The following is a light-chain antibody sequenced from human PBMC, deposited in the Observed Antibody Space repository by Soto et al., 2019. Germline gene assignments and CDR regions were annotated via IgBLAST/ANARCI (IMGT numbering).Light chain of an antibody. Sequence: IVLTQSPGTLSSSPGERATLSCRASQSVSAGNLAWYQQKPGQAPRLLIYGASSRATGIPDRFSGRASGTDIPLTISRLQPEDVAVYYCQQYGRSPPWTFGKGTKVEIK. CDR2: GAS. J-gene: IGKJ1*01. CDR3: QQYGRSPPWT. V-gene: IGKV3-20*01. CDR1: QSVSAGN.